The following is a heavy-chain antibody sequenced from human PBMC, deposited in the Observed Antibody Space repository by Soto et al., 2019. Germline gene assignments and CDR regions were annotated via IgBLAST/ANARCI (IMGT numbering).Heavy chain of an antibody. CDR1: GFPSSSYA. CDR3: AKSPPANYYGSGSYAD. V-gene: IGHV3-23*01. CDR2: ISASGGST. Sequence: LLLSCAASGFPSSSYAMNWVRQAPGKGLEWVSTISASGGSTYYADSVKGRFTISKDNYKNTLYLQMNSLRAEDTAKYYCAKSPPANYYGSGSYADWGQGTLVTVSS. D-gene: IGHD3-10*01. J-gene: IGHJ4*02.